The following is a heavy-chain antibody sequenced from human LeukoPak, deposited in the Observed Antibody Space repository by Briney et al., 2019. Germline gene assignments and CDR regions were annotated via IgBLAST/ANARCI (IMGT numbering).Heavy chain of an antibody. V-gene: IGHV3-7*01. CDR3: ARDQAYSSSWYLWYY. CDR2: IKEDGSEK. J-gene: IGHJ4*02. CDR1: GFTFNSYS. Sequence: PGGSLRLSCAASGFTFNSYSMSWVRQAPGKGLEWVANIKEDGSEKYYVDSEKGRFTISRDNAKNSLYLHMNSLRAEDTAMYYCARDQAYSSSWYLWYYWGQGTLVTVSS. D-gene: IGHD6-13*01.